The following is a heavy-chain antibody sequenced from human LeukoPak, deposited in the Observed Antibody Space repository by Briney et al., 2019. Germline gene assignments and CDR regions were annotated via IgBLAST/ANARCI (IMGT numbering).Heavy chain of an antibody. CDR3: ARGRPDGSGSYYKFDP. Sequence: SETLSLTCTVSGGSISSYYWSWIRQPPGKGLEWIGYIYYSGSTNYNPSLKSRVTISVDTSKNQFSLKLRSVTAADTAVYYCARGRPDGSGSYYKFDPWGQGTLVTVSS. D-gene: IGHD3-10*01. CDR2: IYYSGST. J-gene: IGHJ5*02. CDR1: GGSISSYY. V-gene: IGHV4-59*08.